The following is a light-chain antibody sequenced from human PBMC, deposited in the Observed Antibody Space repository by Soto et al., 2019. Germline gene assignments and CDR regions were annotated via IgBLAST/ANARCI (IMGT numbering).Light chain of an antibody. J-gene: IGLJ1*01. CDR3: CSYAGSYTFP. Sequence: QSALTQPRSVSGSPGQSVTISCTGTSSDVGGYNYVSWYQQHPGKAPKLMIYDVSKRPSGVPDRFSGSKSGNTASLTISGLQAEDEADYYCCSYAGSYTFPFGTGTKLTV. CDR1: SSDVGGYNY. V-gene: IGLV2-11*01. CDR2: DVS.